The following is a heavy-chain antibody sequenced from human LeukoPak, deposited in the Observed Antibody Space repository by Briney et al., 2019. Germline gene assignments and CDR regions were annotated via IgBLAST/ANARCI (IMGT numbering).Heavy chain of an antibody. CDR3: ARVPSSLRGYFDY. Sequence: SETLSLTCTVSGGSISSGGYYWSWIRQHPGKGLEWIGYIYYSGSTYYNPSLKSRVTISVDTSKNQFSLKLSSVTAADTAVYYWARVPSSLRGYFDYWGQGTLVTVSS. CDR1: GGSISSGGYY. J-gene: IGHJ4*02. CDR2: IYYSGST. D-gene: IGHD6-6*01. V-gene: IGHV4-31*03.